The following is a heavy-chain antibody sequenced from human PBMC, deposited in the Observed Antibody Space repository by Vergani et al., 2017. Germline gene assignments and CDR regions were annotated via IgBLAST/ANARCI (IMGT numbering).Heavy chain of an antibody. CDR1: GFTFSGSA. CDR3: TRHDYGDYAEDY. J-gene: IGHJ4*02. Sequence: EVQLVESGGGLVQPGGSLKLSCAASGFTFSGSAMHWVRQASGKGLEWVGRIRSKANSYATAYAASVKGRFTISRDDSKNTAYLQMNSLKTEDTAVYYCTRHDYGDYAEDYWGQGTLVTVSS. D-gene: IGHD4-17*01. CDR2: IRSKANSYAT. V-gene: IGHV3-73*02.